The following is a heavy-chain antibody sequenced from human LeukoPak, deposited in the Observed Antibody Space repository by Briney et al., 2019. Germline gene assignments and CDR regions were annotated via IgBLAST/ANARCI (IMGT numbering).Heavy chain of an antibody. CDR1: GFTFTSYW. V-gene: IGHV3-7*01. D-gene: IGHD6-13*01. J-gene: IGHJ4*02. Sequence: GGSLRLSCAASGFTFTSYWMSWVRQVPGKGLEWVANIDQDGSEKNYVDSVKGRFTISRDNAKNSLFLQLNSLRAEDTAVYYCAKEGTVAAAGTFESVGYWGQGTLVTVSS. CDR2: IDQDGSEK. CDR3: AKEGTVAAAGTFESVGY.